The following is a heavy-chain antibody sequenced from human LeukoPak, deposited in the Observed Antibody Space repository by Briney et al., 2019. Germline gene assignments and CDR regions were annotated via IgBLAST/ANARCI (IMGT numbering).Heavy chain of an antibody. CDR2: IPYDGSSK. Sequence: PGGSLRLSCAVSGFTFSNYGMHWVRQAPGKGLEWVAFIPYDGSSKYYADSVKGRFTISRDNSKNTLYLQMNSLRAEDTALYDCARSLAVADTGLFDYWGQGTLVTVSS. D-gene: IGHD6-19*01. CDR1: GFTFSNYG. V-gene: IGHV3-30*02. J-gene: IGHJ4*02. CDR3: ARSLAVADTGLFDY.